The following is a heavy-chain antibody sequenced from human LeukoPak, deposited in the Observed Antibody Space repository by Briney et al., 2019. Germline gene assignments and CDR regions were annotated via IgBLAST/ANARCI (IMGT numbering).Heavy chain of an antibody. D-gene: IGHD2-2*01. J-gene: IGHJ4*02. Sequence: GGSLRLSCAASGFTFDDYAMHWVRQAPGKGLEWVSGISWNSGSIGYADSVKGRFTISRDNAKNSLYLQMNSLGAEDTALYYCAKAPDIVVVPAANVDYYFDYWGQGTLVTVSS. CDR2: ISWNSGSI. V-gene: IGHV3-9*01. CDR3: AKAPDIVVVPAANVDYYFDY. CDR1: GFTFDDYA.